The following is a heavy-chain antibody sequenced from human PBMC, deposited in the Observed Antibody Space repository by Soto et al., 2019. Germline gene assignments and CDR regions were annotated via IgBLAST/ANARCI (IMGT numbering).Heavy chain of an antibody. CDR3: ASRAAALA. Sequence: PGGSLRLSCAASGFTFSSYSMNWVRQAPGKGLEWVSSISSSSSYIYYADSVQGRFTISRDNAKNSLYLQMNSLRAEDPAVYYCASRAAALAWCQGTLVTVSS. CDR1: GFTFSSYS. D-gene: IGHD6-13*01. V-gene: IGHV3-21*01. CDR2: ISSSSSYI. J-gene: IGHJ4*02.